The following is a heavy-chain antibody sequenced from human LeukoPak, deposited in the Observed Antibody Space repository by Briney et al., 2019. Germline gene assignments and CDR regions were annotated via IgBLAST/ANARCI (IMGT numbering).Heavy chain of an antibody. V-gene: IGHV6-1*01. CDR3: ARATSPIRFGQFNIDY. Sequence: SQTLSLTCVISGDSVSSNSAAWNWIRQSPSRGLEWLGRTYYRSKWYNDYAVSVKSRISINPDTPKNQFSLQLYSVTPEDTAVYYCARATSPIRFGQFNIDYWGQGTLVTVSS. J-gene: IGHJ4*02. CDR2: TYYRSKWYN. D-gene: IGHD3-10*01. CDR1: GDSVSSNSAA.